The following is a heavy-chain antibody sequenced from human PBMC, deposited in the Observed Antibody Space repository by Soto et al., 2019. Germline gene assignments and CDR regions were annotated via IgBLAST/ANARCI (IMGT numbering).Heavy chain of an antibody. CDR3: ARLLIAGYDAFDI. J-gene: IGHJ3*02. D-gene: IGHD5-12*01. CDR2: IYYSGST. V-gene: IGHV4-59*01. Sequence: SETLSLTCTVSGGSISSYYWSWIRQPPGKGLEWIGYIYYSGSTNYNPSLKSRVTISVDTSKNQFSLKLSSVTAADTAVYYCARLLIAGYDAFDIWGQGTMVTVSS. CDR1: GGSISSYY.